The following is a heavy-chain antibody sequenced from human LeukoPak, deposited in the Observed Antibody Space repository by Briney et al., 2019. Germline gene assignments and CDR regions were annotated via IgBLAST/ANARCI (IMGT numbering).Heavy chain of an antibody. CDR2: INPNSGAT. CDR3: ARGATSGSTDD. V-gene: IGHV1-2*02. D-gene: IGHD1-26*01. CDR1: GYTFTDYN. Sequence: ASVRVSCKASGYTFTDYNMHWVRQAPGQGLEWMGWINPNSGATNYAQKFQGRVTMTRDTSISTAYMELSRLRSDDTAVYYCARGATSGSTDDWGQGTLVTVSS. J-gene: IGHJ4*02.